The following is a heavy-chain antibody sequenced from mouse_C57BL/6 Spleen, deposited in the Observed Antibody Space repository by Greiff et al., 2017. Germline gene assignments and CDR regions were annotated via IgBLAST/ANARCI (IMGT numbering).Heavy chain of an antibody. Sequence: QVQLQQSGAELVRPGASVKLSCKASGYTFTDYYINWVKQRPGQGLEWIARIYPGSGNTYYNEKFKGKATLTAEKSSSTAYMQLSSLTSEDSAVYFCARESYYGSRPYYFDYWGQGTTLTVSS. CDR3: ARESYYGSRPYYFDY. D-gene: IGHD1-1*01. V-gene: IGHV1-76*01. CDR1: GYTFTDYY. CDR2: IYPGSGNT. J-gene: IGHJ2*01.